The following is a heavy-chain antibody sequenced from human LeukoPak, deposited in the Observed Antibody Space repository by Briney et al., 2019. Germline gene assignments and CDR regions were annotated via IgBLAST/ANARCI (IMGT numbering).Heavy chain of an antibody. D-gene: IGHD5-18*01. CDR2: INSDGSST. CDR1: GFTFSRHW. CDR3: ASDTVDTAVGIGY. Sequence: GGSLRLSCAASGFTFSRHWMHWVRQAPGKGLVWVARINSDGSSTNYADSVKGRFTISRDNAKNTLYLQMNSLRAEDTAVYYCASDTVDTAVGIGYWGQGTLVTVSS. J-gene: IGHJ4*02. V-gene: IGHV3-74*01.